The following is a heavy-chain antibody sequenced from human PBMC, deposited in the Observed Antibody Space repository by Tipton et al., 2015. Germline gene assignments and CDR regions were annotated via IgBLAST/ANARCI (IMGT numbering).Heavy chain of an antibody. Sequence: TLSLTCTVSDGSIRSTNYYWGWIRQPPGKGLEWIGSIFYTGSTYYNPSLKSRVSFSIDTSKHQFSLKLNPVTAADTAVYYCARRGDWGPFDYWGQGTLVTVSS. J-gene: IGHJ4*02. D-gene: IGHD3/OR15-3a*01. V-gene: IGHV4-39*07. CDR3: ARRGDWGPFDY. CDR2: IFYTGST. CDR1: DGSIRSTNYY.